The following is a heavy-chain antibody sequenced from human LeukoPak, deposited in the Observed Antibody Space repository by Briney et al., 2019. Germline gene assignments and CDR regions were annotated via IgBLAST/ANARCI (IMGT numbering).Heavy chain of an antibody. CDR3: AKATYGSGTYGAFDY. J-gene: IGHJ4*02. CDR1: GFTFSNYG. CDR2: ISGSGGST. Sequence: GGSLRLCCAASGFTFSNYGMSWVRQAPGKGLEWVSAISGSGGSTYYADSVKGRFTISRDNSKNTLFLQMNSLRAEDTAVYYCAKATYGSGTYGAFDYWGQGTLVTVSS. V-gene: IGHV3-23*01. D-gene: IGHD3-10*01.